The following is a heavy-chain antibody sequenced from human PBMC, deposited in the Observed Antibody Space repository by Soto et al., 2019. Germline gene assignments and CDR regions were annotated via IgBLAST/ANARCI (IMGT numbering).Heavy chain of an antibody. Sequence: GGSLRLSCAASGFTFSSFSMNWVRQAPGKGPEWVSAISSSSSHTYYADSVKGRFTISRDNAKNSLYLQVNSLRAEDTAVYYCARDRSGSYPPGDGMDVWGPGTTVTVSS. CDR1: GFTFSSFS. J-gene: IGHJ6*02. D-gene: IGHD3-10*01. CDR3: ARDRSGSYPPGDGMDV. CDR2: ISSSSSHT. V-gene: IGHV3-21*01.